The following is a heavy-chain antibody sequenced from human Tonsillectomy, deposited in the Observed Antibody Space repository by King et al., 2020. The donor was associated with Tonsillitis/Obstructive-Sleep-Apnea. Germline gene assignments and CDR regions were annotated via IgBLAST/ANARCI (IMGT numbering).Heavy chain of an antibody. Sequence: VQLVESGGGLVQPGRSLRLSCAASGFTFDDYAMHWVRQAPGKGLEWVSGISWNSGSIGYADSVKGRFTISRDNAKNSLYLQMNSLRAEDTALYYCAKDGQDFWSVSYYYYYMDVWGKGTTVTVSS. J-gene: IGHJ6*03. CDR1: GFTFDDYA. V-gene: IGHV3-9*01. CDR2: ISWNSGSI. CDR3: AKDGQDFWSVSYYYYYMDV. D-gene: IGHD3-3*01.